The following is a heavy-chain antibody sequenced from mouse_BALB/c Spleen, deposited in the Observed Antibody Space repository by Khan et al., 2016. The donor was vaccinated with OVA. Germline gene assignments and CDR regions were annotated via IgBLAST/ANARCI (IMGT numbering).Heavy chain of an antibody. CDR2: INPENGVT. CDR1: GYTFIEYT. V-gene: IGHV1-18*01. J-gene: IGHJ4*01. CDR3: ARDAGRY. Sequence: EVQLQQSGPELVKPGASVKISCKTSGYTFIEYTLHWVKQSQGKSLEWIGVINPENGVTSYHQKFKGKATLTVDKSSSTAYMEFRSLTSEDSAVLYCARDAGRYWGQGTSVTVSS. D-gene: IGHD3-3*01.